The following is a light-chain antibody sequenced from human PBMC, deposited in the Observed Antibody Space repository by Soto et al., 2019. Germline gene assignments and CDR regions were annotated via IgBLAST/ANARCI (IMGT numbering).Light chain of an antibody. CDR3: QQHHGSPFT. CDR2: DAA. V-gene: IGKV3-20*01. CDR1: QSVPSNY. Sequence: EIVLTQSPGTLSLSPGERATLSCRASQSVPSNYLAWYQQKPGQAPRLLIHDAASRATGIPDRFSGSGSGTDFTLTISRLEPEDFAVNYCQQHHGSPFTFGPGTKVDIK. J-gene: IGKJ3*01.